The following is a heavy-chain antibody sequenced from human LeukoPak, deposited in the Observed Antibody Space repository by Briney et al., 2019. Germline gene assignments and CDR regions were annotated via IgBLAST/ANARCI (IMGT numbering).Heavy chain of an antibody. CDR3: ARDSCSSTSCYTDWFDP. Sequence: PSETLSLTCTVSGGSISSHYWSWIRQPPGKGLEWIGYIYYSGSTNYNPSLKSRVTISVDTSKNQFSLKLSSVTAADTAVYYCARDSCSSTSCYTDWFDPWGQGTLVTVSS. D-gene: IGHD2-2*02. J-gene: IGHJ5*02. V-gene: IGHV4-59*11. CDR2: IYYSGST. CDR1: GGSISSHY.